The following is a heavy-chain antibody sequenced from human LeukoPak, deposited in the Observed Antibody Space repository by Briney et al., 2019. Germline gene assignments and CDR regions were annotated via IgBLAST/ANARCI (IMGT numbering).Heavy chain of an antibody. V-gene: IGHV1-69*06. Sequence: GASVRVSCKASGGTFSSYAISWVRQAPGQGLEWMGGIIPIFGTANYAQKFQGRVTITADKSTSTAYMELSSLRSEDTAVYYCARTDSSGWYFGYYYYYYMDVWGKGTTVTVSS. J-gene: IGHJ6*03. CDR1: GGTFSSYA. D-gene: IGHD6-19*01. CDR2: IIPIFGTA. CDR3: ARTDSSGWYFGYYYYYYMDV.